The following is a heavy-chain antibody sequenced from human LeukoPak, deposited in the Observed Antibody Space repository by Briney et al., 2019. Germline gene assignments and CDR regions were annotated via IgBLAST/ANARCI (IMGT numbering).Heavy chain of an antibody. Sequence: PGGTLRLSCAASGFTFSSYGMSWVRQAPGKGLGWVSAISGSGGSTYYADSVKGRFTISRDNSKNTLYLQMNSLRAEDTAVYYCAKGNFYGDYLLAYWGQGTLVTVSS. V-gene: IGHV3-23*01. CDR2: ISGSGGST. J-gene: IGHJ4*02. CDR3: AKGNFYGDYLLAY. D-gene: IGHD4-17*01. CDR1: GFTFSSYG.